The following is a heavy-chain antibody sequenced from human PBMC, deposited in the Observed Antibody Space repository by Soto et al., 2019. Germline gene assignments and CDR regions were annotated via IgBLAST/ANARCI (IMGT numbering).Heavy chain of an antibody. J-gene: IGHJ6*03. CDR3: ARDVVTTASVVPYYYMDV. CDR1: GYTFTGYY. Sequence: VSVKLSCNASGYTFTGYYMHWVRQAPRQGLEWMGWINPNSGGTNYAQKFQGWVTMTRDTSISTAYMELSRLRSDDTAVYYCARDVVTTASVVPYYYMDVWGKGTTLTVSS. V-gene: IGHV1-2*04. CDR2: INPNSGGT. D-gene: IGHD2-21*02.